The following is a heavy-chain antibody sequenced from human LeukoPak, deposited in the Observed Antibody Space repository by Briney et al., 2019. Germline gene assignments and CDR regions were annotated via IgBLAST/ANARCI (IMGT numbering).Heavy chain of an antibody. D-gene: IGHD4-17*01. CDR2: IYNSGIM. V-gene: IGHV4-39*01. CDR3: VRHVGRAGDEPYFDY. J-gene: IGHJ4*02. Sequence: PSETLSLTCTVSGGSISSRRYYWGWIRQPPGQGLEWIGSIYNSGIMYYDPSLKSRVTISVDTSKNQFSLNLISVTAADTAVYYCVRHVGRAGDEPYFDYWGQGALVTVSS. CDR1: GGSISSRRYY.